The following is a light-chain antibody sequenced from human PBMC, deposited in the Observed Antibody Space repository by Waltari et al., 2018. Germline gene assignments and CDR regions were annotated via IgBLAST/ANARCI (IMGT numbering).Light chain of an antibody. CDR2: GVS. CDR1: QSVNRN. Sequence: DIAMTQSPATLSLSPGERATLSCRASQSVNRNLAWYQQKPGQPPRLLIYGVSSRATGIPDRFTGSGSGMEFTLTISSLEPEDVGIYHCQHSIQWPYTFGQGTKVEIK. V-gene: IGKV3D-15*01. CDR3: QHSIQWPYT. J-gene: IGKJ2*01.